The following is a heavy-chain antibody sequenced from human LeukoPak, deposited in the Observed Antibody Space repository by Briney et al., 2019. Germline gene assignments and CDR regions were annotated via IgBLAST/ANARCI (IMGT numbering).Heavy chain of an antibody. CDR1: GGPIYSYY. V-gene: IGHV4-4*07. D-gene: IGHD3-22*01. J-gene: IGHJ6*03. CDR3: ARLKFFDRNGYSPGHYMDV. Sequence: SETLSLTRTVSGGPIYSYYGSWIRQTAGKGLEWIGRLYPGVSTNYNPSLKSRVTMSVDTSKNQFALKLSAVTAADTAVYYCARLKFFDRNGYSPGHYMDVWGKGTTVTVSS. CDR2: LYPGVST.